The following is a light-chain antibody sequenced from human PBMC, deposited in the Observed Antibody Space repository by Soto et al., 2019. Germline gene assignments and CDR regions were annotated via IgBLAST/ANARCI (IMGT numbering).Light chain of an antibody. CDR2: STN. V-gene: IGLV8-61*01. CDR1: SASVLTSYN. J-gene: IGLJ2*01. Sequence: QTVVSQEQSFPVSPGGKVTRKGGLTSASVLTSYNPSWYQQTPGQAPRTLIYSTNIRSSGVPDRFSGSILGNKAALTITGAQADDESDYYCALYVGSGTVVFGGGTKLTVL. CDR3: ALYVGSGTVV.